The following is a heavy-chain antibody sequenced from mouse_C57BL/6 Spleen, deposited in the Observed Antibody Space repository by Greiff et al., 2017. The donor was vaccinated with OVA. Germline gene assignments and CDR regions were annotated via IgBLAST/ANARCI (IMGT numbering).Heavy chain of an antibody. D-gene: IGHD3-3*01. CDR3: ARGGPLYFDY. CDR1: GFTFSDYG. J-gene: IGHJ2*01. CDR2: ISSGSSTI. Sequence: EVQVVESGGGLVKPGGSLKLSCAASGFTFSDYGMHWFRQAPEKGLEWVAYISSGSSTIYYADTVKGRFTISRDNAKNTLFLQMTSLRSEDTAMYYCARGGPLYFDYWGQGTTLTVSS. V-gene: IGHV5-17*01.